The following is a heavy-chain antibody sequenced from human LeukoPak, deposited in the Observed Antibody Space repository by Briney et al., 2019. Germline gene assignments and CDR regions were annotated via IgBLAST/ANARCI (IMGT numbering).Heavy chain of an antibody. CDR1: GFTFSSYW. J-gene: IGHJ4*02. CDR2: IKQDGSEK. CDR3: AREDTYRPFDY. V-gene: IGHV3-7*01. Sequence: GGSLRLSCAASGFTFSSYWMSWVRQAPGKGLEWVANIKQDGSEKYYVDSVKGRFTISRDNAKNSLYLQVNSLRAEDTAVYYCAREDTYRPFDYWGQGTLVTVSS. D-gene: IGHD3-16*02.